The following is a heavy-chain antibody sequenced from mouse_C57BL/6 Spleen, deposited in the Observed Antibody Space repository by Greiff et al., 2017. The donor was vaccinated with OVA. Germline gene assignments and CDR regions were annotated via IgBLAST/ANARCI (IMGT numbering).Heavy chain of an antibody. J-gene: IGHJ3*01. CDR1: GYTFTDYY. CDR3: ARSPYGNYLFAD. CDR2: IYPGSGNT. V-gene: IGHV1-76*01. D-gene: IGHD2-1*01. Sequence: QVQLQQSGAELVRPGASVKLSCKASGYTFTDYYINWVKQRPGQGLEWIARIYPGSGNTYYNEKFKGKATLTAEKSSSTAYMQLSSLTSEDSAVYFWARSPYGNYLFADWGQGTLVTVSA.